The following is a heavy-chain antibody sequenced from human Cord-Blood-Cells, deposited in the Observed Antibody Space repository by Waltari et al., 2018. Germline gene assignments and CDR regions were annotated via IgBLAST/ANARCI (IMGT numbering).Heavy chain of an antibody. CDR3: ARDKSSSWYGKSDYYFDY. V-gene: IGHV3-33*01. J-gene: IGHJ4*02. D-gene: IGHD6-13*01. Sequence: QVQLVESGGGVVQPGRSLRLSCAASGFTFSSYGMHWVRQAPGKGLEGVAVIWYEGSNKYYADSVKGRFTISRDNSKNTLYLQMNSLRAEDTAVYYCARDKSSSWYGKSDYYFDYWGQGTLVTVSS. CDR1: GFTFSSYG. CDR2: IWYEGSNK.